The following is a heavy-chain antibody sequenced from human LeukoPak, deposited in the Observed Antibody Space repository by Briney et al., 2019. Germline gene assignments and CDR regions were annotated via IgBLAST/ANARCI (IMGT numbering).Heavy chain of an antibody. V-gene: IGHV3-48*04. D-gene: IGHD3-3*01. CDR2: ISSSSSTI. CDR1: GFTFSSYS. J-gene: IGHJ4*02. Sequence: GGSLRLSCAASGFTFSSYSMNWVRQAPGKGLEWVSYISSSSSTIYYADSVKGRFTISRDNAKNSLYLQLNSLRVEDTAVYYCASPREWAFKRDSWGQGALVTVSS. CDR3: ASPREWAFKRDS.